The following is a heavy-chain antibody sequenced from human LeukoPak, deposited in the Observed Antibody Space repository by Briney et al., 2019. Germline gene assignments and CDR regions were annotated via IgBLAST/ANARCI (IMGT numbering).Heavy chain of an antibody. CDR3: ARDGAANIPRFDP. D-gene: IGHD1-26*01. CDR2: IIPIFGTA. CDR1: GGTFSSYA. V-gene: IGHV1-69*05. J-gene: IGHJ5*02. Sequence: SVKVSCKASGGTFSSYAISWVRQAPGQGLEWMGGIIPIFGTANYAQKFQGRVTMTTDTSTNTAYMELRSLTSDDTAVYYCARDGAANIPRFDPWGQGTLVTVSS.